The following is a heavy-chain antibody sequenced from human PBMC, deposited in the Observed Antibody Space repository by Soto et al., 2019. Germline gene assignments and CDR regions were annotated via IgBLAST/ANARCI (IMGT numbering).Heavy chain of an antibody. CDR3: APVGIGTKTVDY. CDR2: IYYSGST. CDR1: GGSVSSSTYY. J-gene: IGHJ4*02. Sequence: QLQLQESGPGLVKPSETLSLTCIVSGGSVSSSTYYWAWIRQFPGKGLEWIGSIYYSGSTYYNPSLKSRITISIYRSKNQFSLKLTSVTAADTAVYYCAPVGIGTKTVDYWGQGTLVTVSS. D-gene: IGHD1-26*01. V-gene: IGHV4-39*01.